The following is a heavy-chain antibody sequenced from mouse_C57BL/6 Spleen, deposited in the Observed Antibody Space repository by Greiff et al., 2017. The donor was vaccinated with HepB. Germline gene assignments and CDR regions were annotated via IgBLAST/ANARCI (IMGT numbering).Heavy chain of an antibody. CDR1: GYTFTSYW. V-gene: IGHV1-52*01. D-gene: IGHD1-1*01. Sequence: QVQLQQPGAELVRPGSSVKLSCKASGYTFTSYWMHWVKQRPIQGLEWIGNIDPSDSETHYNQKFKDKATLTVDKSSSTAYMQLSSLTSEDSAVYYCARGYYGSSYYGYFDVWGTGTTVTVSS. CDR2: IDPSDSET. J-gene: IGHJ1*03. CDR3: ARGYYGSSYYGYFDV.